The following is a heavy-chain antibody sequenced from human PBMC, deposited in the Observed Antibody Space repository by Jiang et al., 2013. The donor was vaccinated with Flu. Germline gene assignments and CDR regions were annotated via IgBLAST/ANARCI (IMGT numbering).Heavy chain of an antibody. CDR3: AHRKGIWGTFDI. Sequence: KPTQTLTVTCTLTGVSVSSSGMCVSWIRQPPGKALEWLALIDWDDDKFYSTSLKSRLIISKDTSKNQVVLTMTNMDPVDTATYYCAHRKGIWGTFDIWGQGTMVTVSS. CDR2: IDWDDDK. D-gene: IGHD7-27*01. V-gene: IGHV2-70*12. J-gene: IGHJ3*02. CDR1: GVSVSSSGMC.